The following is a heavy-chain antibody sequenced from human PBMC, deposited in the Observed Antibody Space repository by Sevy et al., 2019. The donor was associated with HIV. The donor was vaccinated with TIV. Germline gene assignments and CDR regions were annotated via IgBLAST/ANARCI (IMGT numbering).Heavy chain of an antibody. V-gene: IGHV3-7*01. D-gene: IGHD3-9*01. CDR2: IKQDGSEK. CDR3: ARDWDDDILTGYTTYYYDGMGV. Sequence: GGSLRLSCAASGFTFSSYWMSWVRQAPGKGLEWVANIKQDGSEKYYVDSVKGRFTISRDNAKNSLYLQMNSLRAEDTAVYYCARDWDDDILTGYTTYYYDGMGVWGQGTTFTVSS. J-gene: IGHJ6*02. CDR1: GFTFSSYW.